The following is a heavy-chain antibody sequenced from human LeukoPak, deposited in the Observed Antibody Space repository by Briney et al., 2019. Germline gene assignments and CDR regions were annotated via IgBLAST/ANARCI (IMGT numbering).Heavy chain of an antibody. V-gene: IGHV3-23*01. CDR2: ILGSGGST. CDR3: AKWGDYDVLTGYYVPDY. CDR1: GFTFSNYA. Sequence: PGASPRLSCAASGFTFSNYAMSWVRQAPGKGLEWVSAILGSGGSTYYADSVKGRFTVSRDNSKSTLYLQMNSLRAEDTALYYCAKWGDYDVLTGYYVPDYWGQGTLVTVSS. J-gene: IGHJ4*02. D-gene: IGHD3-9*01.